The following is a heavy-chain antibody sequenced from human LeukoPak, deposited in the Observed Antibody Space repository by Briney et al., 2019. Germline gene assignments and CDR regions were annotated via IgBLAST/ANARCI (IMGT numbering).Heavy chain of an antibody. CDR1: GYSFTSYW. D-gene: IGHD3-10*01. V-gene: IGHV5-51*01. CDR3: ARLADYGSGSARFDP. CDR2: IYPGDSDT. J-gene: IGHJ5*02. Sequence: GESPKISCKGSGYSFTSYWIGWVRQMPGKGLEWMGIIYPGDSDTRYSPSFQGQVTISADKSISTAYLQWSSLKASDTAMYYCARLADYGSGSARFDPWGQGTLVTVSS.